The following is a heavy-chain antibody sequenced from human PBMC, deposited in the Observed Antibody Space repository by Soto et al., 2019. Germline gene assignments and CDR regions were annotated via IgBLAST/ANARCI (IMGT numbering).Heavy chain of an antibody. CDR1: GFTFSSYG. CDR2: ISYDGSNK. V-gene: IGHV3-30*18. J-gene: IGHJ4*02. CDR3: AKSQTYYDFWSGFDY. D-gene: IGHD3-3*01. Sequence: QVQLVESGGGVVQPGRSLRLSCAASGFTFSSYGMHWVRQAPGKGLKWVAVISYDGSNKYYADSVKGRFTISRDNSKNTLYLQMNSLRAEDTAVYYCAKSQTYYDFWSGFDYWGQGTLVTVSS.